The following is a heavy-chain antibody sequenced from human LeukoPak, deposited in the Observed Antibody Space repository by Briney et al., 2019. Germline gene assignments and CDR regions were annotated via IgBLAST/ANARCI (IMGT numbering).Heavy chain of an antibody. Sequence: LAASVKVSCKASGYTFTDYYMHWVRQAPGQGLEWMGWINPNSGGTNYAQKFQGRVTMTRDTSISTAYMELSRLRSDDTAVYYCATLGGVIVTYYYYMDVWGKGTTVTVSS. CDR2: INPNSGGT. D-gene: IGHD3-16*02. CDR1: GYTFTDYY. V-gene: IGHV1-2*02. CDR3: ATLGGVIVTYYYYMDV. J-gene: IGHJ6*03.